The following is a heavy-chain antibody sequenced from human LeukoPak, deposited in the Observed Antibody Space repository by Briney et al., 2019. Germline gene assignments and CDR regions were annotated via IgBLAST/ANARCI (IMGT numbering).Heavy chain of an antibody. V-gene: IGHV3-9*03. D-gene: IGHD5-18*01. CDR2: ISWNSDSI. CDR1: GFSFDDYA. Sequence: PGRSLRLSCAASGFSFDDYAMHWVRQAPGKGLEWVSGISWNSDSIGYADSVKRRFTLSRDNANNSPYLQMNSPRAEDMALYYSAKDITAIGSDGNWFDSWGKGTLVTVSS. CDR3: AKDITAIGSDGNWFDS. J-gene: IGHJ5*01.